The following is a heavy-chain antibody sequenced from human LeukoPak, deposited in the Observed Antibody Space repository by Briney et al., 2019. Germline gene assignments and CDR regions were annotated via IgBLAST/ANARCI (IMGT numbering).Heavy chain of an antibody. D-gene: IGHD3-22*01. V-gene: IGHV3-23*01. J-gene: IGHJ4*02. CDR1: GFTFSSYG. CDR3: ANSYDSSGYPFFL. Sequence: QSGGSLRLSCAASGFTFSSYGMHWVRQAPGKGLEWVSAISGSGGSTYYADSVKGRFTISRDNSKNTLYLQMNSLRAEDTAVYYCANSYDSSGYPFFLWGQGTLVTVSS. CDR2: ISGSGGST.